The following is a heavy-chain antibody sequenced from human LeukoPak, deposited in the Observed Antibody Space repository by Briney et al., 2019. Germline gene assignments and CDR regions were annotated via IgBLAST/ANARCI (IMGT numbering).Heavy chain of an antibody. CDR3: ARGDGVGPNSYFDL. CDR2: TYYRSKWYN. D-gene: IGHD3-10*01. Sequence: SQTLSHTCVISGDSVSSNSAAWNWIRQSPSRGLEWLGRTYYRSKWYNDYAVSVKSRITINPDTSKNQFSLQLNSVTPEDTAVYYCARGDGVGPNSYFDLWGRGTLVTVSS. J-gene: IGHJ2*01. V-gene: IGHV6-1*01. CDR1: GDSVSSNSAA.